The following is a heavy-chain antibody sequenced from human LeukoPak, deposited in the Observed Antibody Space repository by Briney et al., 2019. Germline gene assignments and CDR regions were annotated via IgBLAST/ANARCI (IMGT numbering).Heavy chain of an antibody. CDR3: ARDANWAFDY. CDR1: GYTLTELS. CDR2: FDPEDGET. J-gene: IGHJ4*02. V-gene: IGHV1-24*01. Sequence: ASVKVSCMVSGYTLTELSMHWVRQAHGKGLEWMGGFDPEDGETIYAQKFQGRVAMTTDTSTSTAYMELRSLRSDDTAVYYCARDANWAFDYGGQGTLVTVSS. D-gene: IGHD7-27*01.